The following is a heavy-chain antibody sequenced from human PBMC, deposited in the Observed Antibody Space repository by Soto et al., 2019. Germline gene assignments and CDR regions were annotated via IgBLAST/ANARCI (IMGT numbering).Heavy chain of an antibody. CDR3: ARDASIAPYYYYGTDV. V-gene: IGHV3-48*01. CDR1: GFTFSSYS. Sequence: EVQLVESGGGLVQPGGSLRLSCAASGFTFSSYSMNWVRQAPGKGLEWVSYISSSSSTIYYADSVKGRFTISRDNAKNPRYLPMNRLRGEDTAGYYCARDASIAPYYYYGTDVWGQGTTVTVSS. J-gene: IGHJ6*02. CDR2: ISSSSSTI. D-gene: IGHD3-22*01.